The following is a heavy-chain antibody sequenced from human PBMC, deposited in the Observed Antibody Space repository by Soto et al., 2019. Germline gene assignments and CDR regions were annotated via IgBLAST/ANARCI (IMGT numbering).Heavy chain of an antibody. D-gene: IGHD6-13*01. CDR1: GFTFSSYG. V-gene: IGHV3-33*01. Sequence: GGSLRLSCAASGFTFSSYGMHWVRQAPGKGLEWVAVIWYDGSNKYYADSVKGRFTISRDNSKNTLYLQMNSLRAEDTAVYYCARDSWYSTGEGLFDYWGQGTLVTVSS. J-gene: IGHJ4*02. CDR3: ARDSWYSTGEGLFDY. CDR2: IWYDGSNK.